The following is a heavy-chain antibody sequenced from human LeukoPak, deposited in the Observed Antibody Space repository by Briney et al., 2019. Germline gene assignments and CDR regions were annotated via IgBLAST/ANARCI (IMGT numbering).Heavy chain of an antibody. CDR2: INPNSGGT. J-gene: IGHJ2*01. D-gene: IGHD3-3*01. CDR3: ARDTPEMEWLFASPPYWYFDL. V-gene: IGHV1-2*02. Sequence: VASVKVSCKASGYTFTGYYMDWVRQAPGQGLEWMGWINPNSGGTNYAQKFQGRVTMTRDTSISTAYMELSRLRSDDTAVYYCARDTPEMEWLFASPPYWYFDLWGRGTLVTVSS. CDR1: GYTFTGYY.